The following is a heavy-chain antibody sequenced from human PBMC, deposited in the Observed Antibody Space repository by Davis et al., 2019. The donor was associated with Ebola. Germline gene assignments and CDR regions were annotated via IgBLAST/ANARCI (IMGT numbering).Heavy chain of an antibody. CDR3: ARGRTVDTAMVTGFYYGMDV. CDR1: GFNFRSYG. Sequence: GESLKISCAASGFNFRSYGMHWVRQAPDKGLEWVAVIWYDGSRKYYGDSVKGRFTISRDNSNNLLYLQMNSLRAEDTAVYYCARGRTVDTAMVTGFYYGMDVWGQGTTVTVSS. J-gene: IGHJ6*02. V-gene: IGHV3-33*01. CDR2: IWYDGSRK. D-gene: IGHD5-18*01.